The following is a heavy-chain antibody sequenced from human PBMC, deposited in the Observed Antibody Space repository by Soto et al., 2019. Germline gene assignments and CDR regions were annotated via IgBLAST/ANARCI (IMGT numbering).Heavy chain of an antibody. CDR3: ASIPGIAAAGWTYYYYYMDV. CDR1: GFTFSSYS. J-gene: IGHJ6*03. V-gene: IGHV3-21*01. CDR2: ISSSSSYI. Sequence: EVQLVESGGGLVKPGGSLRLSCAASGFTFSSYSMNWVRQAPGKGLEWVSSISSSSSYIYYADSGKGRFTISRDNAKNSLYLQMNSLRAEDTAVYYCASIPGIAAAGWTYYYYYMDVWGKGTTVTVSS. D-gene: IGHD6-13*01.